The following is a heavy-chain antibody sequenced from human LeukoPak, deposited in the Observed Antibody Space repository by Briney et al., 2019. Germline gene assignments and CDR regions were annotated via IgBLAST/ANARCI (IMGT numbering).Heavy chain of an antibody. CDR3: ARTGSSGYYLFFPYYYGMDV. J-gene: IGHJ6*02. CDR2: IYYSGNT. D-gene: IGHD3-22*01. V-gene: IGHV4-39*01. CDR1: GGSISSSSYY. Sequence: PSETLSLTCSVSGGSISSSSYYWGWIRQPPGKGLEWIGSIYYSGNTYYSPSLKSRVTISVDTSKSQFSLKLTSVTAADTAVYYCARTGSSGYYLFFPYYYGMDVWGQGTTVTVSS.